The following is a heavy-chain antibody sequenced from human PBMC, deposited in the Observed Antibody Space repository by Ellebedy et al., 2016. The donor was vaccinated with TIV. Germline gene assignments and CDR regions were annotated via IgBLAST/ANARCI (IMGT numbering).Heavy chain of an antibody. Sequence: ETLSLTCAVSGYSISNGYYWGWIRQPPGKGLEWVARIKSKSDGATADYAAPVKGRFTISRDDSKNTLYLEINGLQIEDTAMFYCTTGRDWSKYWGQGTLVTVSS. CDR1: GYSISNGY. CDR3: TTGRDWSKY. J-gene: IGHJ4*02. CDR2: IKSKSDGATA. V-gene: IGHV3-15*07. D-gene: IGHD3-9*01.